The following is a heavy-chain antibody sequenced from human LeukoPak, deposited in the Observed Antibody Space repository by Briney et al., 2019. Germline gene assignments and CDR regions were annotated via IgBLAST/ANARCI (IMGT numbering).Heavy chain of an antibody. V-gene: IGHV4-61*08. Sequence: SGTLSLTCTVSNDSISSGDYYWNWIRQPPGKGLEWIGYIYYTGSTTYNPSLKSRVTMSVDTSRNQVSLKLTSVTAADTAVYFCARDHHGFSYWGQGTLVTVSS. CDR1: NDSISSGDYY. CDR2: IYYTGST. J-gene: IGHJ4*02. D-gene: IGHD5-24*01. CDR3: ARDHHGFSY.